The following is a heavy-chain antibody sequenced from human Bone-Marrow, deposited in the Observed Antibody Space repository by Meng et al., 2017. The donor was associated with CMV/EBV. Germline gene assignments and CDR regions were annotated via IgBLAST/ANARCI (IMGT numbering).Heavy chain of an antibody. Sequence: QVQLVQSGAEVKKPGASVKISCTASGYTFTSYTIHWVRQAPGQSLEWMGWINAGNGNTIYSQEFQGRVTITRDTSATTAYMELSSLISEDTAVYYCARGVSGYSSGWYSWYFDLWGRGTLVTVSS. J-gene: IGHJ2*01. CDR2: INAGNGNT. CDR3: ARGVSGYSSGWYSWYFDL. CDR1: GYTFTSYT. V-gene: IGHV1-3*01. D-gene: IGHD6-19*01.